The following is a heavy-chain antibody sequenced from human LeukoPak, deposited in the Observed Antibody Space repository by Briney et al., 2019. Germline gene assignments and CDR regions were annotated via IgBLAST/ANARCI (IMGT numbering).Heavy chain of an antibody. V-gene: IGHV1-2*02. D-gene: IGHD2-15*01. J-gene: IGHJ6*03. CDR3: ARGVVAATFYYYMDV. CDR2: INPQSGGT. Sequence: ASMKVSCKPSGYTFTGYYIQWVRQAPGQGLGWMGWINPQSGGTNYAQKFQGRVTMTRDTSISTAYMDLSRLRSDDTAVYYCARGVVAATFYYYMDVWGKGTTVTVSS. CDR1: GYTFTGYY.